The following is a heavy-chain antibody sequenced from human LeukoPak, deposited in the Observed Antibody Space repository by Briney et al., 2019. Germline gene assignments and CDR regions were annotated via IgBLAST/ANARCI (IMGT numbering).Heavy chain of an antibody. CDR1: GGSISSYY. J-gene: IGHJ4*02. D-gene: IGHD3-22*01. Sequence: SETLSLTCTVSGGSISSYYWSWIRQPPGKGLEWIGYIYYSGSTNHNPSLKSRVTISVDTSKNQFSLKLSSVTAADTAVYYCARHKGVVMGPYYFDYWGQGTLVTVSS. CDR2: IYYSGST. CDR3: ARHKGVVMGPYYFDY. V-gene: IGHV4-59*08.